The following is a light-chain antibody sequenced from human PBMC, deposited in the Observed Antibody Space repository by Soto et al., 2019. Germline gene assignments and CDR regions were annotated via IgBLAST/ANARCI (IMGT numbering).Light chain of an antibody. J-gene: IGKJ1*01. Sequence: LTQSPATLSVSPGGRATLSCRASQNVMYNLAWYQQKPGQAPRLLVYGASTRATDAPPRFRGSGSGTEFSLTISSLQSEDYATYFCQQYSSWPRTFGQGSRVEIK. V-gene: IGKV3-15*01. CDR3: QQYSSWPRT. CDR2: GAS. CDR1: QNVMYN.